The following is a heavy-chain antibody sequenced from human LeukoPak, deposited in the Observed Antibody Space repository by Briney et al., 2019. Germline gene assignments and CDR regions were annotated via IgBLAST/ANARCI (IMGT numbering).Heavy chain of an antibody. Sequence: GGSLRLSCAASGFTFSDYYMSWIRQAPGKGLEWVSYISSSGSTIYYADSVKGRFTISRDTAKNSLYLQMNSLRAEDTAVYYCARSVAGAYNWFDPWGQGTLVTVSS. CDR3: ARSVAGAYNWFDP. D-gene: IGHD6-19*01. V-gene: IGHV3-11*04. CDR2: ISSSGSTI. CDR1: GFTFSDYY. J-gene: IGHJ5*02.